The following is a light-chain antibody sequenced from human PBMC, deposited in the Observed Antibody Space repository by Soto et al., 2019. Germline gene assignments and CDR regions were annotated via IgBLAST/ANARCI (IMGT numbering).Light chain of an antibody. V-gene: IGLV7-43*01. CDR3: LLFYGGALS. CDR1: TGAVTSGYY. CDR2: SIS. Sequence: QAVVTQEPSLTVSPGGTVTLTCASGTGAVTSGYYPNWFQQKPGQAPRALIYSISNKHSWTPARFSGSLLGGKAALTLSGVQPEDEAEYYCLLFYGGALSFGGGTKLTVL. J-gene: IGLJ2*01.